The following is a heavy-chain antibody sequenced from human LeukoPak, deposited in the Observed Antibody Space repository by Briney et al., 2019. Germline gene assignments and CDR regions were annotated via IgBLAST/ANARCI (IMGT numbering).Heavy chain of an antibody. J-gene: IGHJ4*02. V-gene: IGHV3-23*01. D-gene: IGHD3-22*01. Sequence: GGSLRLYCAASGFTFSRYAMSWFRQAPGQGLDWVSAISDSGRRTYYADSVKGRFTIPRDNSMNTLYLQMNSLRAEDTAVYYCAKRLDGSGNTNLNYWGQGTQVTVSS. CDR3: AKRLDGSGNTNLNY. CDR1: GFTFSRYA. CDR2: ISDSGRRT.